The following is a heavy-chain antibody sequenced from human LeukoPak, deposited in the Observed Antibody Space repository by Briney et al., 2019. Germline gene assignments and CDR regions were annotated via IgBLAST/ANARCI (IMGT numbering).Heavy chain of an antibody. Sequence: AGESLKISCQGSGFSFTSYWISWVRQMPGKGLEWMGRIDPTDSNTNYSPSFQGHVSFSADESISTAYLQWGSLKASDTAIYYCARHDGSGSYDWFESWGQGTLVTVSS. J-gene: IGHJ5*01. CDR3: ARHDGSGSYDWFES. CDR1: GFSFTSYW. CDR2: IDPTDSNT. D-gene: IGHD3-10*01. V-gene: IGHV5-10-1*01.